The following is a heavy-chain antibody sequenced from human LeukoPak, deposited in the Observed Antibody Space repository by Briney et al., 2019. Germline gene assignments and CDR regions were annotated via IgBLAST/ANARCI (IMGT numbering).Heavy chain of an antibody. CDR1: GGSFSGYY. D-gene: IGHD4-17*01. V-gene: IGHV4-34*01. J-gene: IGHJ5*02. CDR2: INHSGST. CDR3: ARTVTTSPFDP. Sequence: KSSETLSLTCAVYGGSFSGYYWSWIRQPPGKGLEWIGEINHSGSTNYNPSLKSRVTMSVDTSKNQFSLKLSSVTAADTAVYYCARTVTTSPFDPWGQGTLVTVSS.